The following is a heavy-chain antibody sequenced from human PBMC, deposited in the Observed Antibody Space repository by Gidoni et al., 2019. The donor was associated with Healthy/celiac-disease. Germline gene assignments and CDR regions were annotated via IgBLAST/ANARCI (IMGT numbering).Heavy chain of an antibody. V-gene: IGHV3-30*18. D-gene: IGHD3-9*01. J-gene: IGHJ4*02. CDR1: GFTFSSYG. CDR3: AKDFYDILTGYPVG. Sequence: QVQLVESGGGVVQPGRSLRLSCAASGFTFSSYGMPWVRQAPGKGREGVAVISYDGSNKDYADSVKGRFTISRDNSKNTLYLQMNSLRAEDTAVYYCAKDFYDILTGYPVGWGQGTLVTVSS. CDR2: ISYDGSNK.